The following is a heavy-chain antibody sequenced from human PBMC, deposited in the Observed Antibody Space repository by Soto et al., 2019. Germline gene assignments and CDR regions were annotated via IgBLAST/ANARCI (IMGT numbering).Heavy chain of an antibody. V-gene: IGHV4-39*01. CDR2: IYSLGNT. CDR3: ARQIYDSSGYYYAY. D-gene: IGHD3-22*01. J-gene: IGHJ4*02. Sequence: QMQLQESGPGLVKPSETLSLTCTVSGGSISSSSYYWGWIRQPPGHGLEWLGTIYSLGNTYYSPSLKSRVTISVDKSKSQLFLKLSSVTAPDTAVYYCARQIYDSSGYYYAYWGQGTLVTVSS. CDR1: GGSISSSSYY.